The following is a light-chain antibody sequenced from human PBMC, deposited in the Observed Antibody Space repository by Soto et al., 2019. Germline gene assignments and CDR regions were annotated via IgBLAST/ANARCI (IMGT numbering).Light chain of an antibody. V-gene: IGLV1-40*01. CDR2: GTT. J-gene: IGLJ2*01. CDR1: NSNIGAGYD. Sequence: QSVLTQPPSVSGAPGQRVTISCTGSNSNIGAGYDVHWYQQLPGTAPKLLIYGTTNRPSGVPDRFSGSKSGTSASLAITGLQAEDEADYDCQSYDSSSPVVLGGGTKLTVL. CDR3: QSYDSSSPVV.